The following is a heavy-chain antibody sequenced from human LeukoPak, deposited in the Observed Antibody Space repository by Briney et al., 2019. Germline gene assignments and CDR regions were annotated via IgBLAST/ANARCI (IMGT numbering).Heavy chain of an antibody. J-gene: IGHJ4*02. CDR3: ARGTKYYYVWGSGFDY. CDR1: GGTFSSYA. CDR2: IIPIFGTA. D-gene: IGHD3-16*01. V-gene: IGHV1-69*01. Sequence: SVKVSCKASGGTFSSYAISWVRQAPGQGLEWMGGIIPIFGTANYAQKFQGRVTITADESTSTAYMELSNLRSEDTAVYYCARGTKYYYVWGSGFDYWGQGTLVTVSS.